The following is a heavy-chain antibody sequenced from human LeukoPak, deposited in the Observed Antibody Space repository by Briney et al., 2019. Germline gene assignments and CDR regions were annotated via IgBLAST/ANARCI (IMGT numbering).Heavy chain of an antibody. CDR2: ISSSGSTI. Sequence: PGGSLRLSCAASGFTFSSYEMNWVRQAPGKGLEWVSYISSSGSTIYYADSVKGRFTISRDNAKNSLYLQMNSLRAEDTAVYYCARDTDYPENYYYYYMDVWGKGTTVTVSS. J-gene: IGHJ6*03. V-gene: IGHV3-48*03. CDR1: GFTFSSYE. D-gene: IGHD4-11*01. CDR3: ARDTDYPENYYYYYMDV.